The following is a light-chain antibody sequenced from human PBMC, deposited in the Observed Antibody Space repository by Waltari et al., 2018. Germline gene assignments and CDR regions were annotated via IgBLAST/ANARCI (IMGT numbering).Light chain of an antibody. Sequence: QSALTQPASVSGSPGQSITISCTGTSSDVGGYNYLSWYQHQPGKAPKLIIYEVSNRPSGVSNRFSGSKSGNTASLTISGLQAEDEGDYYCTSFTSSSISHVLFGGGTKLSVL. V-gene: IGLV2-14*01. CDR2: EVS. CDR3: TSFTSSSISHVL. CDR1: SSDVGGYNY. J-gene: IGLJ2*01.